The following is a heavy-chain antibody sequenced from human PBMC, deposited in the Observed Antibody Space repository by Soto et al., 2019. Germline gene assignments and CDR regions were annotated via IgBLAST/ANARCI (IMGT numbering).Heavy chain of an antibody. J-gene: IGHJ3*02. D-gene: IGHD3-10*01. CDR1: GGTLSDHG. CDR3: ARGVYGSGNYYTGPAAFDI. V-gene: IGHV1-69*06. CDR2: TIPVFNTA. Sequence: QVQLEQSGAEVKKPGSSVKVSCKASGGTLSDHGVAWLRQAPGQGLEWMGGTIPVFNTARYAQKVKGRVTVIADKFTNLAYMEMSCLWSEDTGFNFCARGVYGSGNYYTGPAAFDIWGQGTMVIVSS.